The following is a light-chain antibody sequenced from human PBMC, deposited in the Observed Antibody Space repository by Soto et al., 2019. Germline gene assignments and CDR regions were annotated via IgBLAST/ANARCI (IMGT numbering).Light chain of an antibody. CDR1: QSVSSY. CDR3: QQRSNWPRWT. CDR2: DAS. J-gene: IGKJ1*01. V-gene: IGKV3-11*01. Sequence: EIVLTQSPATLSLSPGERATLSCRASQSVSSYLAWHQQKPGQAPRLLIYDASNRATGTPARFSGSGSGTDFTLTISSLEPEDFAVYYCQQRSNWPRWTFGQGTKVDIK.